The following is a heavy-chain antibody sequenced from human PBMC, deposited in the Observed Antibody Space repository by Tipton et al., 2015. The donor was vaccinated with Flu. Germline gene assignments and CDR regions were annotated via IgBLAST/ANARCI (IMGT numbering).Heavy chain of an antibody. J-gene: IGHJ6*03. Sequence: TLSLTCTVYGGSISSYYWSWIRQPPGKGLEWIGYIYYSGSTNYNPSLKSRVTISVDTSKNQFSLKLSSVTAADTAVYYCARRSPHYYYYYMDVWGKGTTVTVSS. V-gene: IGHV4-59*08. CDR1: GGSISSYY. CDR2: IYYSGST. CDR3: ARRSPHYYYYYMDV.